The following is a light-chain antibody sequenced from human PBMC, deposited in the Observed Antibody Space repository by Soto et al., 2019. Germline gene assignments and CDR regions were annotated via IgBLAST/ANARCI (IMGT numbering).Light chain of an antibody. CDR2: GAS. CDR3: HQYGSSPFT. CDR1: QSVSANY. J-gene: IGKJ3*01. Sequence: EVVLTQSPATLSLSPGERATLSCRANQSVSANYLAWYQQKPGQAPRLLIYGASSRATGIPDRFSGSGSGTDFTLTISRLEPEDFAVFYCHQYGSSPFTFGHGTKVEIK. V-gene: IGKV3-20*01.